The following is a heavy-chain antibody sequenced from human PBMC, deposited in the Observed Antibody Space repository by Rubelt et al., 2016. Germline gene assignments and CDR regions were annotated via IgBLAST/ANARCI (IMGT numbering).Heavy chain of an antibody. CDR3: AREGLVIYFDY. CDR1: GGSISSYY. Sequence: QVQLQESGPGLVKPSETLSLTCTVSGGSISSYYWSWIRQPPGKGLEWIGYVYYSGDTNYNPSPTGRVTISVDTSKNQFSLKLSSVTAADTAVYYCAREGLVIYFDYWGQGTLVTVSS. V-gene: IGHV4-59*01. D-gene: IGHD6-19*01. CDR2: VYYSGDT. J-gene: IGHJ4*02.